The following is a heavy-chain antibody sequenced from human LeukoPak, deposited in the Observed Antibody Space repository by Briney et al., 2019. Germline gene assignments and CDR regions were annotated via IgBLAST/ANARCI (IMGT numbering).Heavy chain of an antibody. CDR1: GGSISSYC. V-gene: IGHV4-59*01. CDR2: IYYSGST. Sequence: PSETLSLTCTVSGGSISSYCWSWIRQPPGKGLEWIGYIYYSGSTNYNPSLTSRVTILVDTSKNQFSLKLSSVTAADTAVYYCARVRLFRAPDPYYYYYYGMDVWGKGTTVTVSS. J-gene: IGHJ6*04. D-gene: IGHD2-21*01. CDR3: ARVRLFRAPDPYYYYYYGMDV.